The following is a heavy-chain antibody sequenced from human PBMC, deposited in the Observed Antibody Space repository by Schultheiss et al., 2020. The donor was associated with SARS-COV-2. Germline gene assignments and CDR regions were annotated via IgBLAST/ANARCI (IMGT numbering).Heavy chain of an antibody. D-gene: IGHD6-13*01. Sequence: GGSLRLSCAASGFTFSSYGMHWVRQAPGKGLVWVAVISYDGSNKYYADSVKGRFTISRDNSKNTLYLQMISLRAEGTAVYYCARDGSSSSWYVYGGTYYYCYYGMDVWGQGTTVTVAS. CDR1: GFTFSSYG. V-gene: IGHV3-30*03. CDR2: ISYDGSNK. CDR3: ARDGSSSSWYVYGGTYYYCYYGMDV. J-gene: IGHJ6*02.